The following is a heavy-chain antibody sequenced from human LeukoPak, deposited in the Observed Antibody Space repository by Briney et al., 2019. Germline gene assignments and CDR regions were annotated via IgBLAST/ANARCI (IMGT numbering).Heavy chain of an antibody. Sequence: PGGSLRLSSTASGLTFSTYALSWVRQTPGKGLEWLSVISATGSTTYYADSVRGRFTISRDNSKNTLYLQMNSLRVEDTAVYYCSKDSQSVAFFLDDAFDLWGQGTIVTVSA. CDR2: ISATGSTT. J-gene: IGHJ3*01. V-gene: IGHV3-23*01. CDR3: SKDSQSVAFFLDDAFDL. D-gene: IGHD2/OR15-2a*01. CDR1: GLTFSTYA.